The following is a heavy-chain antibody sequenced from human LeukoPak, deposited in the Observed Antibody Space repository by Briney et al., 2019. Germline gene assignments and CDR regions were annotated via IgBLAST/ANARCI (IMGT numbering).Heavy chain of an antibody. J-gene: IGHJ4*02. Sequence: GGSLRLSCAASGFTFSSYGMHWVRQAPGKGLEWVAVISYDGSNKYYADSVKGRFTISRDNAKNSLYLQMNSLRAEDTAVYYCARETTVTTFDYWGQGTLVTVSS. CDR2: ISYDGSNK. CDR3: ARETTVTTFDY. D-gene: IGHD4-17*01. CDR1: GFTFSSYG. V-gene: IGHV3-30*03.